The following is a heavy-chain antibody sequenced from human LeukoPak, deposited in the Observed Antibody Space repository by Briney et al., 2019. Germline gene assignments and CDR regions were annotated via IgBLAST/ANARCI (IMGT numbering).Heavy chain of an antibody. V-gene: IGHV4-34*01. CDR2: INHSGST. CDR3: ASSITIFGVVTYYFDY. CDR1: GGSFSGYY. J-gene: IGHJ4*02. Sequence: SETLSLTCAVHGGSFSGYYWSWIRQPPGKGLEWIGEINHSGSTNYNPSLKSRVTVSVDTSRNQFSLKLSSVTAADTAVYYCASSITIFGVVTYYFDYWGQGTLVTVSS. D-gene: IGHD3-3*01.